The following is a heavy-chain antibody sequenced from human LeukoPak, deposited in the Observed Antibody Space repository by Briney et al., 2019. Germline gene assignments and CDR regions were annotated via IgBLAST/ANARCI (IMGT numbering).Heavy chain of an antibody. D-gene: IGHD5-18*01. CDR1: GFTFSSYG. Sequence: GGSLRLSCAASGFTFSSYGIHWVRQSPGKGLDWVAFIRNDGNKYNYAESVKGRFTISRDNSKNTLYLQMDSLCAEDTAVYYCVKVDTWGQGTLVTVSS. CDR2: IRNDGNKY. V-gene: IGHV3-30*02. J-gene: IGHJ4*02. CDR3: VKVDT.